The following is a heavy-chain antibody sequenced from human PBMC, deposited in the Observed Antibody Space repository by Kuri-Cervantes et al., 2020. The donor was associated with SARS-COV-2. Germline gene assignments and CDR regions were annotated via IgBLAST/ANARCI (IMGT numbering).Heavy chain of an antibody. V-gene: IGHV1-69*13. CDR3: ARGAWFGELLGLFDY. CDR1: GGTFSSYA. D-gene: IGHD3-10*01. Sequence: SVKVSCKASGGTFSSYAISWVRQAPGQGLEWMGRIIPIFGTANYAQKFQGRVTITADESTSTAYMELSSLRSEDTAVYYCARGAWFGELLGLFDYWGQGTLVTVSS. J-gene: IGHJ4*02. CDR2: IIPIFGTA.